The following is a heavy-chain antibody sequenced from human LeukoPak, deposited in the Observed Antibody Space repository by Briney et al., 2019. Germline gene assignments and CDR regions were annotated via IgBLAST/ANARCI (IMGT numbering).Heavy chain of an antibody. V-gene: IGHV4-39*01. CDR2: SYYSGTT. Sequence: PSETLSFTCIVFGGSISTSDSYWGWIRLAPGKGLEWIGTSYYSGTTSYNASFKSRVTISVDTSKNQFSLRLTSVSAEDTAVYYCARSPRGSGSSTLLGVAFDVWGHGTKVTVSS. CDR1: GGSISTSDSY. D-gene: IGHD3-10*01. CDR3: ARSPRGSGSSTLLGVAFDV. J-gene: IGHJ3*01.